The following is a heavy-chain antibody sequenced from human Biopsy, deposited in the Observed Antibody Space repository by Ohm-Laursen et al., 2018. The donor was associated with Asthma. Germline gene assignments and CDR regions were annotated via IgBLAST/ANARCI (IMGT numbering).Heavy chain of an antibody. V-gene: IGHV1-69*13. Sequence: EASVKVSCKAPGGTFGNFAISWVRQAPGQGLEWLGGIMTVFGTTNYAQKFQGRVTITADESTSTAYMEVTSLRSEDTAIYYCARCQVGYSSGWSLLLKKIYYSGMDVWGQGTAVTVSS. CDR1: GGTFGNFA. CDR3: ARCQVGYSSGWSLLLKKIYYSGMDV. CDR2: IMTVFGTT. D-gene: IGHD6-19*01. J-gene: IGHJ6*02.